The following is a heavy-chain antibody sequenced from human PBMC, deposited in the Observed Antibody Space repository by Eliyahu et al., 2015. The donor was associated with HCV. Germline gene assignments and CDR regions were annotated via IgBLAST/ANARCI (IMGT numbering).Heavy chain of an antibody. CDR3: ARRYCRAGSCDDFFDV. Sequence: EVQLVESGGGLVQPGGSLRLSCAAXGFTLSDXXXDWVRQRPGKGLEWVGRSRGKTNSYTTQYAASVKGRSTLSRDESKNSLYLQMNSLKTEDTAVYYCARRYCRAGSCDDFFDVWGQGAMVTVSS. J-gene: IGHJ3*01. D-gene: IGHD2-15*01. V-gene: IGHV3-72*01. CDR1: GFTLSDXX. CDR2: SRGKTNSYTT.